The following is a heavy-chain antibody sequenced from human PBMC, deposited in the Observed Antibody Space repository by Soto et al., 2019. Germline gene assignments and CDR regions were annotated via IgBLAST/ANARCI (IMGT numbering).Heavy chain of an antibody. V-gene: IGHV1-46*02. CDR1: GYNFNQYY. Sequence: QVQLMQSGAEVRKPGASVRLSCETSGYNFNQYYIHWVRQAPGQGLEWMGIINLRGGTTEYAHKFRGRVTVTGDTSTSTAYMELRRLRSEETAIYFCARGPDDSDVPRWDYWGQGNLVTVYS. D-gene: IGHD4-17*01. CDR2: INLRGGTT. CDR3: ARGPDDSDVPRWDY. J-gene: IGHJ4*02.